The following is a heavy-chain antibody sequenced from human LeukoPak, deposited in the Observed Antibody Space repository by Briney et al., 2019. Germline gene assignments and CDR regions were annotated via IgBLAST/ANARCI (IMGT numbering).Heavy chain of an antibody. CDR3: ARPRYCTSFDCHIDY. J-gene: IGHJ4*02. D-gene: IGHD2-8*01. CDR1: GFTLSTYW. Sequence: PGGSLRLSCAASGFTLSTYWMTWVRQAPGKGLEWVANINQDGSIKYYVDSVKGRFTISRDNAKNSLDLQMNSLRVEDTAVFFCARPRYCTSFDCHIDYWGQGTLVTVSS. V-gene: IGHV3-7*01. CDR2: INQDGSIK.